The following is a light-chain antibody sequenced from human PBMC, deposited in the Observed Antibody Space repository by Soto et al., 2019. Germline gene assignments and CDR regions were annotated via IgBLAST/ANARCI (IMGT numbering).Light chain of an antibody. V-gene: IGKV3-15*01. J-gene: IGKJ1*01. Sequence: IVMTQSPATLSMSPGERATLSCRASQSVSSNLAWYQQKPGQAPRLLIYSASTRATGIPARFSGSGSGTEFTLTISSLQSEDFAVYYCQQYNNWLWTFGQGTKVDIK. CDR3: QQYNNWLWT. CDR2: SAS. CDR1: QSVSSN.